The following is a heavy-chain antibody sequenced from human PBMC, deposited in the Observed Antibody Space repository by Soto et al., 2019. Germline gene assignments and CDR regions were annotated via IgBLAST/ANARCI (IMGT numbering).Heavy chain of an antibody. V-gene: IGHV1-18*01. CDR1: GYTFTSYG. D-gene: IGHD2-2*01. J-gene: IGHJ4*02. Sequence: ASVKVSCKASGYTFTSYGISWVRQAPGQGLEWMGWISAYNGNTSYAQKLQGRVTMTTDTSTSTAYMELRSLRSDDTAVYYCARLAVVVPAAQYAGFDYWGQGTLVTVSS. CDR2: ISAYNGNT. CDR3: ARLAVVVPAAQYAGFDY.